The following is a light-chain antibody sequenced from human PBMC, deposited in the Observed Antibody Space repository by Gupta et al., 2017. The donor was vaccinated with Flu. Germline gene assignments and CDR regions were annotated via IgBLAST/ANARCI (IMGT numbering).Light chain of an antibody. CDR2: GNS. CDR3: QSYDSSLSAWV. CDR1: SSNIGAGYD. Sequence: QSVPTHPPSVSAAPGARVTISCTGSSSNIGAGYDVHWYQQLPGTAPKLLIYGNSNRPSGVPDRFSGSTSGTSASLAITGLQAEDEADYYCQSYDSSLSAWVFGGGTKLTVL. J-gene: IGLJ3*02. V-gene: IGLV1-40*01.